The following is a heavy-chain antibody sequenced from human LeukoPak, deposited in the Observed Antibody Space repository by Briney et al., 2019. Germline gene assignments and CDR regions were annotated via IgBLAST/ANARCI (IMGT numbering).Heavy chain of an antibody. J-gene: IGHJ4*02. D-gene: IGHD3-22*01. V-gene: IGHV3-30*04. CDR3: AKEGDYYDSSGYDY. CDR1: GFIFSSYA. Sequence: GGSLRLSCAASGFIFSSYAMHWVRQAPGKGLEWVAVISYDGSNKYYADSVKGRFTISRDNSKNTLYLQMNSLRAEDTAVYYCAKEGDYYDSSGYDYWGQGTLVTVSS. CDR2: ISYDGSNK.